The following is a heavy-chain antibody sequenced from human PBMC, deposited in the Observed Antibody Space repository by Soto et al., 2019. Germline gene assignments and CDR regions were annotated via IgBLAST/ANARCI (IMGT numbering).Heavy chain of an antibody. V-gene: IGHV5-10-1*03. CDR3: TSGKLYGSPWPW. Sequence: EVQLVQSGAEVKKPGESLRISCKGSGYSFTTYWITWVRQMPGKGLEWMGRIDPSDSYINYNPSFQGHVTISADKSISTAFLQWSSLKASDTAIYYCTSGKLYGSPWPWWGQGTLVTVSS. CDR2: IDPSDSYI. J-gene: IGHJ4*02. D-gene: IGHD2-15*01. CDR1: GYSFTTYW.